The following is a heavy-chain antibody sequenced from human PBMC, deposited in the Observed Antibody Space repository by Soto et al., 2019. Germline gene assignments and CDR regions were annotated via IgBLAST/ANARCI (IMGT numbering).Heavy chain of an antibody. Sequence: PEGSLRLSCAASGFTFSSYSMNWVRQAPGKGLEWVSSISSSSSCIYYADSVKGRFTISRDNAKDSLYLQMNSLRAADTAVYYCPSTHHDCWLAYYTSGHPPFVPGGQGYLVTVSP. CDR3: PSTHHDCWLAYYTSGHPPFVP. V-gene: IGHV3-21*01. D-gene: IGHD3-3*01. CDR2: ISSSSSCI. CDR1: GFTFSSYS. J-gene: IGHJ5*02.